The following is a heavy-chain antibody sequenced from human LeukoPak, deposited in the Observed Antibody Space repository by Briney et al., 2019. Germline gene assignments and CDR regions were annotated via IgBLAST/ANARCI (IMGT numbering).Heavy chain of an antibody. D-gene: IGHD2/OR15-2a*01. V-gene: IGHV3-7*03. J-gene: IGHJ4*02. CDR3: ARRGSTDY. CDR2: IKEDGSEK. Sequence: PGGSLRLSCAASGFSFSGYWMTWVRQAPGKGLEWEANIKEDGSEKYYADFVKGRFTISRDNAKNSLDLQMNSLRAEDTAVYYCARRGSTDYWGQGTLVTVSS. CDR1: GFSFSGYW.